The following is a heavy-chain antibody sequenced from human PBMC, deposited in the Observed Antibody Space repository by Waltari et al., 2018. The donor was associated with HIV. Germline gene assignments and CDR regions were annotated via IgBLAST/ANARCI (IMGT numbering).Heavy chain of an antibody. CDR3: ARTWSGHWDF. CDR1: GFGFGDYW. J-gene: IGHJ4*02. CDR2: IKQDGSAK. D-gene: IGHD3-3*01. V-gene: IGHV3-7*01. Sequence: VESGGALVQPGGSLRLSCATSGFGFGDYWMSWVRQTPEGGLEWVANIKQDGSAKYVVDSVKGRFTISRDNANSSLSLQMNSLRVEDTAVYYCARTWSGHWDFWGQGTLVTVSS.